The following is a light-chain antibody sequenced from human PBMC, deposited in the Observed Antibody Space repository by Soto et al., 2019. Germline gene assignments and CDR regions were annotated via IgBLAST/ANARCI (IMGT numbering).Light chain of an antibody. Sequence: QSVLTQPPSASGTPGQRVTISCSGSSTNIGGNTVNWYQQLPGTAPNLLIYNNNKRPSGVPARFSGSKSGTSASLAISGLQSEEDAAYYCAAWDDSLNGLVFGTGTKLTVL. CDR1: STNIGGNT. CDR3: AAWDDSLNGLV. CDR2: NNN. J-gene: IGLJ1*01. V-gene: IGLV1-44*01.